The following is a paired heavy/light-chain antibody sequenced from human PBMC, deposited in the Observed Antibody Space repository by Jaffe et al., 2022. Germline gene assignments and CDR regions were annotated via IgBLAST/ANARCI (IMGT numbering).Heavy chain of an antibody. D-gene: IGHD3-22*01. CDR2: IYSGGST. V-gene: IGHV3-66*02. Sequence: EVQLVESGGGLVQPGGSLRLSCAASGFTVSSNYMSWVRQAPGKGLEWVSVIYSGGSTYYADSVKGRFTISRDNSKNTLYLQMNSLRAEDTAVYYCARGGYYDSSGYYGGGHLDYWGQGTLVTVSS. CDR3: ARGGYYDSSGYYGGGHLDY. J-gene: IGHJ4*02. CDR1: GFTVSSNY.
Light chain of an antibody. CDR1: NIGSKS. J-gene: IGLJ3*02. CDR2: DDS. CDR3: QVWDSSSDHLV. V-gene: IGLV3-21*02. Sequence: SYVLTQPPSVSVAPGQTARITCGGNNIGSKSVHWYQQKPGQAPVLVVYDDSDRPSGIPERFSGSNSGNTATLTISRVEAGDEADYYCQVWDSSSDHLVFGGGTKLTVL.